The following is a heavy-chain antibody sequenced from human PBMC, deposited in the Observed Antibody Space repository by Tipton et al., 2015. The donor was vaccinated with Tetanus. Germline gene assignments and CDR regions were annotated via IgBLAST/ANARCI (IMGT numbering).Heavy chain of an antibody. V-gene: IGHV4/OR15-8*02. CDR3: ARGLPREPFYLDY. J-gene: IGHJ4*02. CDR2: IHHSGLA. D-gene: IGHD1-26*01. Sequence: LRLSCAASGFTFSSYWMSWVRQAPGKGLEWIAFIHHSGLAFSKPSLKSRVSISIDTSQNQFSLRLTSVTAADTAVYFCARGLPREPFYLDYWGQGKQVTVSS. CDR1: GFTFSSYW.